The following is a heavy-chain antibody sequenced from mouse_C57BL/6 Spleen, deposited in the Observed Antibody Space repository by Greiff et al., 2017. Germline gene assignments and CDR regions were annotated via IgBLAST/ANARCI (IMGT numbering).Heavy chain of an antibody. CDR3: TPICYGNYLRVAY. V-gene: IGHV14-1*01. J-gene: IGHJ3*01. D-gene: IGHD2-1*01. Sequence: VQLQQSGAELVRPGASVKLSCTASGFNIKDYYMHWVKQRPEQGLEWIGRIDPEDGDTEYAPKFQGKATMTADTSSNTAYLQLSSLTSEDTAVYYCTPICYGNYLRVAYWGQGTLVTVSA. CDR2: IDPEDGDT. CDR1: GFNIKDYY.